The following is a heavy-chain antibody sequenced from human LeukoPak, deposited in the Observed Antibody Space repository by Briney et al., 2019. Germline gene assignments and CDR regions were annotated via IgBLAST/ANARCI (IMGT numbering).Heavy chain of an antibody. CDR1: GFTVSSNY. CDR3: ATPLPYYDSSGYPDY. Sequence: GGSLRLSCAASGFTVSSNYMSWVRQAPGKGLEWVSVIYSGSSTYYADSVKGRFTISRDNSKNTLYLQMNSLRAEDTAVYYCATPLPYYDSSGYPDYWGQGTLVTVSS. CDR2: IYSGSST. D-gene: IGHD3-22*01. V-gene: IGHV3-53*01. J-gene: IGHJ4*02.